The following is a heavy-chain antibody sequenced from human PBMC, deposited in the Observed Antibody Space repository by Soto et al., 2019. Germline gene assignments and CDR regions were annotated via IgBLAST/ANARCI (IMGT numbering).Heavy chain of an antibody. V-gene: IGHV3-30*18. J-gene: IGHJ4*02. D-gene: IGHD3-10*01. CDR1: GFTFSSYG. CDR2: ISYDGSNK. CDR3: AKGANVLLWFGPFDY. Sequence: GGSLRLSCAASGFTFSSYGMHWVRQAPGKGLEWVAVISYDGSNKYYADSVKGRFTISRDNSKNTLYLQMNSLRAEDTAVYYCAKGANVLLWFGPFDYWGQGTLVTVSS.